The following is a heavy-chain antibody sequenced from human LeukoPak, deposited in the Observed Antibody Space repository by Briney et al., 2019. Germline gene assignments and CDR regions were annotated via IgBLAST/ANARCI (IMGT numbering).Heavy chain of an antibody. J-gene: IGHJ5*02. CDR1: GYTFTGYY. CDR2: INPNSGGT. Sequence: GASVKVSCKASGYTFTGYYMHWVRQAPGQGLEWMGWINPNSGGTNYAQKFQGRVTMTRDTSISTAYMELSRLRSDVTAVYYCARWFGELLNNWFDPWGQGTLVTVSS. V-gene: IGHV1-2*02. CDR3: ARWFGELLNNWFDP. D-gene: IGHD3-10*01.